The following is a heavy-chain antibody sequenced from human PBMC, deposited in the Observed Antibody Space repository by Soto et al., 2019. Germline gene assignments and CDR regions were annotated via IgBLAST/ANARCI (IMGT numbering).Heavy chain of an antibody. V-gene: IGHV5-51*01. CDR2: INPGDSDT. CDR3: TRQGVSEVI. CDR1: GYSFTSYW. Sequence: PGESLNISCKGSGYSFTSYWIAWVRQMPGKGLEWMGIINPGDSDTRYSPSFQGQVTISADKSITTAYLQWSSLRASDTAMYYCTRQGVSEVIWGQGTMVTVS. J-gene: IGHJ3*02.